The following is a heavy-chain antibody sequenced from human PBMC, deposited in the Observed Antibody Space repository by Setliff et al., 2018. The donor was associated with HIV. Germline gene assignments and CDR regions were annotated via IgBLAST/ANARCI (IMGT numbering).Heavy chain of an antibody. CDR1: GFTFRDHY. V-gene: IGHV3-72*01. Sequence: PGGSLRLSCAASGFTFRDHYMDWLRQAPGKGLEWVAHIRRKETSYTTEYAASVKGRFTVSRHDSKNSLYLQMNSLKTEDTAVYYCTRRLGASINDPFDIWGQGTMVTVSS. CDR3: TRRLGASINDPFDI. D-gene: IGHD1-26*01. J-gene: IGHJ3*02. CDR2: IRRKETSYTT.